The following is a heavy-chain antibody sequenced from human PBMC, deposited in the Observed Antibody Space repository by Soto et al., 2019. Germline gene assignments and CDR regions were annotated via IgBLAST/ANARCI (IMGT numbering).Heavy chain of an antibody. J-gene: IGHJ4*02. CDR3: ARRPKSDSFDY. V-gene: IGHV2-5*02. D-gene: IGHD2-21*01. Sequence: SGPTLVNPTQTLTLTCTFSGFSLSTTGVSVGWIRQPPGKALEWLALIYWDDDKRYSPSLRTRLTVTKDTSKNQVVFTMTKMDPVDTATYYCARRPKSDSFDYWGQGALVTVSS. CDR1: GFSLSTTGVS. CDR2: IYWDDDK.